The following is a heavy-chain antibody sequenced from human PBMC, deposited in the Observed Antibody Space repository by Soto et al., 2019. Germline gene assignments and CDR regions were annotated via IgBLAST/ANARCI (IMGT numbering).Heavy chain of an antibody. CDR1: GFTFSSYS. V-gene: IGHV3-33*08. Sequence: GGSLRLSCAVSGFTFSSYSMHWVRQAPGKGPEWVAVIWYDGSNKYYADSVKGRFTISRDNARDSLYLHMDSLSAEDTAVYYCARDRSLIFAVPPYGMDVWCQGTTVTVSS. D-gene: IGHD3-3*01. CDR2: IWYDGSNK. CDR3: ARDRSLIFAVPPYGMDV. J-gene: IGHJ6*02.